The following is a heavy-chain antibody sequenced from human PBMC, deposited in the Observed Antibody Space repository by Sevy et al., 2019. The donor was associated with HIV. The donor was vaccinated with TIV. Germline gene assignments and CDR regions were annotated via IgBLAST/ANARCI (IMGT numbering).Heavy chain of an antibody. V-gene: IGHV3-23*01. J-gene: IGHJ4*02. D-gene: IGHD2-8*01. CDR1: GFNFNIYS. CDR2: LSFGCGKI. CDR3: AGEGCTRPHDY. Sequence: GGSLRLSCAVSGFNFNIYSMSWVRQAPGKGLEWVSTLSFGCGKINYADSVKGRLIISRDDSKNTLYLQMNSLRAEDTAVYFCAGEGCTRPHDYWGQGTLVTVSS.